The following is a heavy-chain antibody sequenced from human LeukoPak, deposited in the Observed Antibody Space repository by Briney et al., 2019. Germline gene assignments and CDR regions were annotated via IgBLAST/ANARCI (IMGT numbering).Heavy chain of an antibody. D-gene: IGHD3-10*01. CDR2: VNAYNDKR. V-gene: IGHV1-8*03. CDR3: ARGRRLRGVTSRPIYYYYYMDV. Sequence: ASVKVSCKASGSTFNTFDINWVRQATGQGPEGLGWVNAYNDKRVYAPKFQGRVSSSSNNSKKSAYMEFSGPKSDDTAVYYCARGRRLRGVTSRPIYYYYYMDVWGGETTVTVSS. J-gene: IGHJ6*03. CDR1: GSTFNTFD.